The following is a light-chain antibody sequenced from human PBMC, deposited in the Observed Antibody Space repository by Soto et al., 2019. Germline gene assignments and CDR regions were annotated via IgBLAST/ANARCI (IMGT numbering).Light chain of an antibody. CDR1: QSSTNR. J-gene: IGKJ1*01. V-gene: IGKV1-5*01. Sequence: DIQMTQSPSTLSASVGDRVTITCRASQSSTNRLAWYQQKPGKAPKVLIYDASNLESGVPSRFSGSGSGTEFILTISSLQPDDFTTYYCQHYGGLWAFGQGTKVEVK. CDR3: QHYGGLWA. CDR2: DAS.